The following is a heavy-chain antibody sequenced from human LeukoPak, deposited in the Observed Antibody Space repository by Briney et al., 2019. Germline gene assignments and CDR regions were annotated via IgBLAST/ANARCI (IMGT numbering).Heavy chain of an antibody. CDR2: INIDGRTT. V-gene: IGHV3-74*01. J-gene: IGHJ3*02. CDR1: GFTFSNYW. D-gene: IGHD7-27*01. Sequence: GGSLRLSCAASGFTFSNYWIHWVRQAPGKGLVWVSRINIDGRTTSYADSVKGRFTISRDNAKNTLYLQMDSLRAEDTAVYYCAMNWAPLTNDAFDIWGRGTKVTVSS. CDR3: AMNWAPLTNDAFDI.